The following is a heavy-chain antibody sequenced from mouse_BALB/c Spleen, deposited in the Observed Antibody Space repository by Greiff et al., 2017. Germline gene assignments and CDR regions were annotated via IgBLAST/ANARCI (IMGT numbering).Heavy chain of an antibody. CDR2: ISSGGSYT. V-gene: IGHV5-6*02. CDR1: GFTFSSYG. Sequence: EVKLEESGGDLVKPGGSLKLSCAASGFTFSSYGMSWVRQTPDKRLEWVATISSGGSYTYYPDSVKGRFTISRDNAKNTLYLQMSSLKSEDTAMYYCARQKLPPAWLAYWGQGTLVTVSA. J-gene: IGHJ3*01. D-gene: IGHD2-12*01. CDR3: ARQKLPPAWLAY.